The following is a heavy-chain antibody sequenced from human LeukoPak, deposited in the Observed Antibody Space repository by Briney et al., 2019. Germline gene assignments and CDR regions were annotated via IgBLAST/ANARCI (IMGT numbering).Heavy chain of an antibody. J-gene: IGHJ3*02. Sequence: GGSLRLSCAASGFTFSSYAMHWVRQAPGKGLEYVSAISSNGGSTYYANSVKGRFTISRDNSKDTLYLQMGSLRAEDMAVYYCASFSIAVAGTRGAFDIWGQGTMVTVSS. CDR1: GFTFSSYA. V-gene: IGHV3-64*01. D-gene: IGHD6-19*01. CDR3: ASFSIAVAGTRGAFDI. CDR2: ISSNGGST.